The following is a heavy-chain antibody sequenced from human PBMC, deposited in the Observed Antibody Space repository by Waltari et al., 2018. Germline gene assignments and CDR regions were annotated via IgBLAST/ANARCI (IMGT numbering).Heavy chain of an antibody. V-gene: IGHV4-34*01. CDR1: GGSFSGYY. D-gene: IGHD3-16*01. J-gene: IGHJ2*01. Sequence: QVQLQQWGAGLLKPSETLSLTCAVYGGSFSGYYWSWIRQPPGKGLEWIGEINHSGSTNYNPSLKSRVTISVDTSKNQFALRLSSVTAADAAVYYCARAFEVRGELWGRGTLVTVSS. CDR2: INHSGST. CDR3: ARAFEVRGEL.